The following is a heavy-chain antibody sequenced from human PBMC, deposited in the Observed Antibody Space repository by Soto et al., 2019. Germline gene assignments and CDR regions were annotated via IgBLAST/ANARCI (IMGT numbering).Heavy chain of an antibody. CDR1: GYSFTDYG. Sequence: GASVKVSCKASGYSFTDYGVIWVRQAPGHGLQWVGWINSYNGKTIYSETFQGRVTLTADTSTSTAYMELGSLRSDDTAVYYCAREAIYCSKSCPYGMDVWGQGTTVTVSS. D-gene: IGHD2-2*01. V-gene: IGHV1-18*01. J-gene: IGHJ6*02. CDR2: INSYNGKT. CDR3: AREAIYCSKSCPYGMDV.